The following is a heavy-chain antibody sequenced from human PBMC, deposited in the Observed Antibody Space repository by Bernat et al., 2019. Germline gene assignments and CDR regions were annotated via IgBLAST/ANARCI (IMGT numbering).Heavy chain of an antibody. CDR2: VYSSRST. CDR3: ATRWRATYYYGSSGYYGWDAFAT. D-gene: IGHD3-22*01. Sequence: QLQLQESGPGLVKPSETLSLTCTVSAGSISSHNYFWGWIREPPGKGLEWIGSVYSSRSTYYNPSLKGRVTISIDTSKNQVSLKLTSVTAADTAVYDCATRWRATYYYGSSGYYGWDAFATWGRGTMVTVSS. V-gene: IGHV4-39*01. J-gene: IGHJ3*02. CDR1: AGSISSHNYF.